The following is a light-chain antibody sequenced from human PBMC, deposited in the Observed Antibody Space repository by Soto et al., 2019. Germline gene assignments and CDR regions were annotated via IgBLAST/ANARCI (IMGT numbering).Light chain of an antibody. V-gene: IGKV3-20*01. CDR3: QQCGSSPWT. J-gene: IGKJ1*01. Sequence: EIVLTQSPGTLSLSPGERDTLSCRASQSVSSYYLAWYQQKPGQAPRLLIYAASSRATGIPDRFSGGGSGTDFTLTISRLEPEDFAVYYCQQCGSSPWTFGQGTKVEIK. CDR1: QSVSSYY. CDR2: AAS.